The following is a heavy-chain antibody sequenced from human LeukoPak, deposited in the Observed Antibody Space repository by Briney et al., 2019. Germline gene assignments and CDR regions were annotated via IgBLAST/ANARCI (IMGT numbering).Heavy chain of an antibody. CDR2: MNPNSGNT. CDR1: GYTFTSYD. CDR3: ARDRFTYYDFWSGLLSAFDY. J-gene: IGHJ4*02. Sequence: GASVKVSCKASGYTFTSYDINWMRQATGQGLEWMGWMNPNSGNTGYAQKFQGRVTITRNTSITTAYMELSSLRSEDTAVYYCARDRFTYYDFWSGLLSAFDYWGQGTLVTVSS. V-gene: IGHV1-8*01. D-gene: IGHD3-3*01.